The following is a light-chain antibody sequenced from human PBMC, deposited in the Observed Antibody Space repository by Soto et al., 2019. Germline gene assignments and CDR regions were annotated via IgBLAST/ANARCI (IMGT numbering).Light chain of an antibody. V-gene: IGLV2-14*01. Sequence: QSALTQPASVSGSPGQSITISCTGTSSDVGGYNYVSWYQQHPGKAPKFMIYDVSNRPSGVSNRFSGSKSGNTASLTISGLQAEDEADYYCSSYTSSIVVFGGGTKLTVL. J-gene: IGLJ2*01. CDR1: SSDVGGYNY. CDR2: DVS. CDR3: SSYTSSIVV.